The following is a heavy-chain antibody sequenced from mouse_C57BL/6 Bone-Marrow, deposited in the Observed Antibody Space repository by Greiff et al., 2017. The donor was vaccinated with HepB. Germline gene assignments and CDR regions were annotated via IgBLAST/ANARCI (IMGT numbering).Heavy chain of an antibody. D-gene: IGHD1-1*01. CDR2: IDPDSGGT. CDR1: GYTFTSYW. Sequence: QVQLQQPGAELVKPGASVKLSCKASGYTFTSYWMPWVKQRPGRGLEWIGRIDPDSGGTNYNEKFKSKATLTVDTTSSTAYMQLSSLTSEDSAVYYRAREESYCNSSCRFDDWGQGTTLTVSS. V-gene: IGHV1-72*01. J-gene: IGHJ2*01. CDR3: AREESYCNSSCRFDD.